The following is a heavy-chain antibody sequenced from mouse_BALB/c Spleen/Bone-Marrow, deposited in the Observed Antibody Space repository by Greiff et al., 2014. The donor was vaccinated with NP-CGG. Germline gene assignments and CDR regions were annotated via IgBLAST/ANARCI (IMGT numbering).Heavy chain of an antibody. J-gene: IGHJ4*01. D-gene: IGHD1-2*01. Sequence: VQVVESGPGLVAPSQSLSITCTVSGFSLTSYGVHWVHQPPGKGLEWLGVIWADGSTNYNSALMSRLSIRKDNSKSQVFLKMNSLQTDDTAMYYCARITTATGAMDYWGQGTSVTVSS. CDR3: ARITTATGAMDY. CDR2: IWADGST. V-gene: IGHV2-9*02. CDR1: GFSLTSYG.